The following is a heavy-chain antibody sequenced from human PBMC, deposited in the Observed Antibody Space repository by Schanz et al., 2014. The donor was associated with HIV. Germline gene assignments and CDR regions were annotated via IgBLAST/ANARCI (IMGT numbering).Heavy chain of an antibody. D-gene: IGHD3-10*01. J-gene: IGHJ4*02. Sequence: GQLVESGGGLVKPGGSLRLSCAASGFTFTDNYMSWIRHAPGKGREWLSYISVNGATREYADSVKGRFTISRDNARTSLYLQMNSLRAEDTAVYYCARVFGRTYGLPDYWGQGTLVTVSS. V-gene: IGHV3-11*01. CDR3: ARVFGRTYGLPDY. CDR2: ISVNGATR. CDR1: GFTFTDNY.